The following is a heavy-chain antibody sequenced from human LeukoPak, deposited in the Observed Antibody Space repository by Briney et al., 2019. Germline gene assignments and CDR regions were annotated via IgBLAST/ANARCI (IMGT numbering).Heavy chain of an antibody. D-gene: IGHD4-17*01. J-gene: IGHJ5*02. CDR1: GYFINSGYY. Sequence: SETLCLTCSVSGYFINSGYYWGSIRQSPGKGLKWIGNMYYSWSTYYNPSLKSRVTISVDPSKNQFSLKLSSVTAADTAVYYCARAALGSTGASFDPWGQGTLVTVSS. V-gene: IGHV4-38-2*01. CDR2: MYYSWST. CDR3: ARAALGSTGASFDP.